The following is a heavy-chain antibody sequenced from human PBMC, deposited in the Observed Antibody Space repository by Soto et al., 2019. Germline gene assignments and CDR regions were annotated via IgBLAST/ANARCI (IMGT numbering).Heavy chain of an antibody. J-gene: IGHJ4*02. CDR1: GFTFSSYS. D-gene: IGHD3-3*01. V-gene: IGHV3-48*01. Sequence: PGGSLRLSCAASGFTFSSYSMNWVRQAPGKGLEWVSYISSSSSTIYYADSVKGRFTISRDNAKNSLYLQMNSLRAEDTAVYYCARSTIFGVVTFDYWGQGTLVTVSS. CDR2: ISSSSSTI. CDR3: ARSTIFGVVTFDY.